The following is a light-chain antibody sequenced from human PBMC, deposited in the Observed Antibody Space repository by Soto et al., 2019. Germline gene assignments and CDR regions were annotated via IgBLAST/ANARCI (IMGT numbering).Light chain of an antibody. Sequence: QSVLTQPPSASGTPGQRVTISCSGSISNIGSNYVYWYQQLPGTAPKLLIYRNNQRPSGVPDRFSGSKSGTSASLAISGLRSEDEAAYYCAAWDDSLSALYVFGTGTKLTVL. CDR3: AAWDDSLSALYV. V-gene: IGLV1-47*01. CDR2: RNN. CDR1: ISNIGSNY. J-gene: IGLJ1*01.